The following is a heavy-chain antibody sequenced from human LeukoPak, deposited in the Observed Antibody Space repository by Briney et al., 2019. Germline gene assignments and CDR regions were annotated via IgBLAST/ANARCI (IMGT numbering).Heavy chain of an antibody. CDR2: IRSKAYGGTT. V-gene: IGHV3-49*03. CDR3: AKALDIVVVVAAPGPGMDV. CDR1: GFTFGDYA. Sequence: GGSLRLSCTASGFTFGDYAMSWFRQAPGKGLEWVGFIRSKAYGGTTEYAASVKGRFTISRDDSKSIAYLQMNSLRAEDTAVYYCAKALDIVVVVAAPGPGMDVWGQGTTVTVSS. D-gene: IGHD2-15*01. J-gene: IGHJ6*02.